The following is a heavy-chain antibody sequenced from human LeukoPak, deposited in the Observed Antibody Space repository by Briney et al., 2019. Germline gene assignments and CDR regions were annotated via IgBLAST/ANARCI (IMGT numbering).Heavy chain of an antibody. Sequence: GGSLRLSCAASGFIFSDYSMNWVRQTPGKGLEWVAYISSGGSTIYYADSVRGRFTISRDSATNSLYLQMSNLRAEDTAVYFCARGGGLDVWGQGATVTVSS. V-gene: IGHV3-48*01. CDR3: ARGGGLDV. CDR2: ISSGGSTI. D-gene: IGHD3-16*01. CDR1: GFIFSDYS. J-gene: IGHJ6*02.